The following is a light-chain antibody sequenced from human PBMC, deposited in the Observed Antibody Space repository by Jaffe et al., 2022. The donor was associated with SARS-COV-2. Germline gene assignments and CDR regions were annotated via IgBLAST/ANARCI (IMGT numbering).Light chain of an antibody. V-gene: IGKV4-1*01. CDR3: QQSYGSPSWT. CDR1: QSVLSSSNNKNY. J-gene: IGKJ1*01. Sequence: IVMTQSPDSLAVSLGERATINCKTSQSVLSSSNNKNYLAWYQQKPGQPPKLLIYWASTRESGVPDRFSGSGSGTDFTLTISSLQAEDVAVYYCQQSYGSPSWTFGQGTKVEI. CDR2: WAS.